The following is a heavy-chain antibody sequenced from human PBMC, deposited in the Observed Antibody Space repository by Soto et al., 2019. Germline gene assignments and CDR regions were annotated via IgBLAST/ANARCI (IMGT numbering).Heavy chain of an antibody. CDR1: GGSFGNYY. CDR2: IYFGGST. CDR3: ATGLFVPDNYFYYGVDV. Sequence: QVQLQESGPGLVKPSETLSLACNVSGGSFGNYYWSWIRQPPGKGLEWIGYIYFGGSTNYNPSLKSRATRSIDTSKHQLALRLSSVTAADSAVYYCATGLFVPDNYFYYGVDVWGHGTAVTISS. D-gene: IGHD2-21*01. V-gene: IGHV4-59*01. J-gene: IGHJ6*02.